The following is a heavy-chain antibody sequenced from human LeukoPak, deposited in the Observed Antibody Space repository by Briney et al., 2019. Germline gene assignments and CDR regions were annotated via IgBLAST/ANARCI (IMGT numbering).Heavy chain of an antibody. Sequence: GGSLSLSCAASGFTFNNAWMNWVRQAPGKGLEWVSYISSSSSTIYYADSVKGRFTISRDNAKNSLYLQMNSLRAEDTAVYYCARDTYLTGYYGLLDYWGQGTLVTVSS. CDR3: ARDTYLTGYYGLLDY. J-gene: IGHJ4*02. D-gene: IGHD3-9*01. CDR2: ISSSSSTI. CDR1: GFTFNNAW. V-gene: IGHV3-48*04.